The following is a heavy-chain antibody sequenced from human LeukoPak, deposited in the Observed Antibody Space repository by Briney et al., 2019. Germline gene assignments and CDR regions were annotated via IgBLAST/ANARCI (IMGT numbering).Heavy chain of an antibody. J-gene: IGHJ4*02. D-gene: IGHD5-18*01. CDR2: MYLSGTT. CDR1: GDSINSLDL. V-gene: IGHV4-4*02. Sequence: SGTLSLTCTVSGDSINSLDLWSWVRQPPGQGLEWIGEMYLSGTTHSNPSVKSRVTISIDKSKNQFFLNLSSVTAADTAVYYCASGPPTGYSYVYWGQGTLVTVSS. CDR3: ASGPPTGYSYVY.